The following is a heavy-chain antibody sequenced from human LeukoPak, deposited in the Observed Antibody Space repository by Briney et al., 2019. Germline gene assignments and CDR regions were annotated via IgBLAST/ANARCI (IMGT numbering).Heavy chain of an antibody. J-gene: IGHJ4*02. V-gene: IGHV4-39*01. Sequence: SETLSLTCTVSGGSISSSSYYWGWIRQPPGKGLEWIGSIYYSGSTYYNPSLKSRVTISVDTSKNQFSLKLSSVTAADTAVYYCARSVPIRRRLVVGITGVDYWGQGTLVTVSS. CDR1: GGSISSSSYY. D-gene: IGHD1-20*01. CDR2: IYYSGST. CDR3: ARSVPIRRRLVVGITGVDY.